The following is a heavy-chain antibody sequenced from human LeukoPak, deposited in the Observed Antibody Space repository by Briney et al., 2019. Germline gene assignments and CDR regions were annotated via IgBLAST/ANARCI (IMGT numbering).Heavy chain of an antibody. V-gene: IGHV1-69*01. J-gene: IGHJ4*02. D-gene: IGHD2-2*01. Sequence: ASVKVSCKASGGTFSSYAISWVRQAPGQGLEWMGGIILIFGTANYAQKFQGRVTITADESTSTAYMELSSLRSEDTAVYYCARGTGCSSTSCYVLWGEYFDYWGQGTLVTVSS. CDR2: IILIFGTA. CDR1: GGTFSSYA. CDR3: ARGTGCSSTSCYVLWGEYFDY.